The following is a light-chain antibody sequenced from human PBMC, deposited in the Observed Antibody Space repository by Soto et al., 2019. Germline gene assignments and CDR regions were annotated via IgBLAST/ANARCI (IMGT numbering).Light chain of an antibody. Sequence: QSALTQPPSVSGSPGQSATISCTGTSRDVGSYNRVSWYQQPPRTAPKLIIYEVINRPSGVPDRFSGSKSGNTASLTISGLQAEDEADYYCSLYTSSNTLVFGTGTKVTVL. CDR2: EVI. V-gene: IGLV2-18*01. J-gene: IGLJ1*01. CDR1: SRDVGSYNR. CDR3: SLYTSSNTLV.